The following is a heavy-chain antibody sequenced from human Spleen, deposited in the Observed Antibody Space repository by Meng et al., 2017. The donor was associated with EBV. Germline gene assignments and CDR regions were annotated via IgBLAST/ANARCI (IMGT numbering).Heavy chain of an antibody. CDR1: GGPFDGYS. CDR2: INHSGNT. CDR3: ATWWGKGYY. Sequence: QVESQQWGAGLLKPSGTLSLTCDVYGGPFDGYSWTWIRQPPGKGLEWIGEINHSGNTNYNPSLKSRVTISVDTSKRQFSLKLTSMTAADTAVYYCATWWGKGYYWGQETLVTVSS. D-gene: IGHD2-8*02. V-gene: IGHV4-34*01. J-gene: IGHJ4*02.